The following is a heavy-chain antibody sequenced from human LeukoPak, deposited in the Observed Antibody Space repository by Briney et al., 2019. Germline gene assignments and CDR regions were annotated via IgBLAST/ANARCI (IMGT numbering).Heavy chain of an antibody. CDR3: ARVDIGYYYYGMDV. D-gene: IGHD5-12*01. Sequence: GGSLRLSCAASGFTFSTYWVHWVRQAPGKGLMWVSRINSDGSYTYYADSVKGRFTISRDNAKNTVYLQMNSLRAEDTAVYYCARVDIGYYYYGMDVWGQGTTVTVSS. CDR2: INSDGSYT. CDR1: GFTFSTYW. J-gene: IGHJ6*02. V-gene: IGHV3-74*01.